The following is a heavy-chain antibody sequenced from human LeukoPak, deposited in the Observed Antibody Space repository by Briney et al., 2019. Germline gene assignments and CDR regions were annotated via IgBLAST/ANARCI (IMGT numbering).Heavy chain of an antibody. CDR1: GGSITDTHW. V-gene: IGHV4-4*02. D-gene: IGHD2-21*02. J-gene: IGHJ4*02. CDR2: ISQSGET. Sequence: PSETLSLTCAVSGGSITDTHWWTWVRQSPGKGLEWIGEISQSGETNHNPSLKSRVTVSIDKSKNHLSLELTSMTAADTAMYYCATRTIPGDPLWGQGTLVTVPS. CDR3: ATRTIPGDPL.